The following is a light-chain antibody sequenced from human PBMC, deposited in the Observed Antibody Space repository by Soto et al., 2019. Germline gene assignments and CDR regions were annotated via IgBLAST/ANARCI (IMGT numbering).Light chain of an antibody. CDR3: CSYAGSYSWV. J-gene: IGLJ3*02. CDR2: DVS. V-gene: IGLV2-11*01. CDR1: SSDVGGYNY. Sequence: QSALTQPRSVSGSPGQSVTISCTGTSSDVGGYNYVSWYQQHPDKAPKLMIYDVSKRPSGVPDRFSGSKSCNTASLTISGLQAEDEADYYCCSYAGSYSWVFGGWTKVTVL.